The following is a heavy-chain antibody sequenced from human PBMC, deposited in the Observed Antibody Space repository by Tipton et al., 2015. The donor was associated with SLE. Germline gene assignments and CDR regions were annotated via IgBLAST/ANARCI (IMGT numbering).Heavy chain of an antibody. CDR2: IYYSGST. D-gene: IGHD3-22*01. CDR3: ARRSSGLDAFDI. Sequence: TLSLTCTVSGGSISSYYWSWIRQPPGKGLEWIGYIYYSGSTNYNPSLKSRVTMSVDTSKNQFSLKLSSVTAADTAVYYCARRSSGLDAFDIWGQGTMVTVSS. V-gene: IGHV4-59*01. CDR1: GGSISSYY. J-gene: IGHJ3*02.